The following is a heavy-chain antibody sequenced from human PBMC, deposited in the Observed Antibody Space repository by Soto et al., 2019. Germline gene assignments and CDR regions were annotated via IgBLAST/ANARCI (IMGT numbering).Heavy chain of an antibody. CDR3: ARAIAAAGTALDY. CDR2: IYCSGST. J-gene: IGHJ4*02. Sequence: SETLSLTCTVSGGSISSGDYYWSWIRQPPGKGLEWIGYIYCSGSTYYNPSLKNRVTISVDTSKNQFSLKLSSVTAANTTVYYCARAIAAAGTALDYWGQGTLVTVSS. CDR1: GGSISSGDYY. V-gene: IGHV4-30-4*01. D-gene: IGHD6-13*01.